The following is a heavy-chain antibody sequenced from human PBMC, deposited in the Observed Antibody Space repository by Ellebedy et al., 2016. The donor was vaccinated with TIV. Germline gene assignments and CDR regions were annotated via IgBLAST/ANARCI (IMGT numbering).Heavy chain of an antibody. CDR1: GYSISRGYY. CDR3: AKDALITTIIGRGGLFDP. V-gene: IGHV4-38-2*02. Sequence: MPSETLSLTCTVSGYSISRGYYWGWIRQPPGKGLEWIGNIYHSGNTYYNPSLKNRVTIAVDTSKTQFSLKLSSVTAADTAVYYCAKDALITTIIGRGGLFDPWGQGTLVTVSS. D-gene: IGHD3-22*01. CDR2: IYHSGNT. J-gene: IGHJ5*02.